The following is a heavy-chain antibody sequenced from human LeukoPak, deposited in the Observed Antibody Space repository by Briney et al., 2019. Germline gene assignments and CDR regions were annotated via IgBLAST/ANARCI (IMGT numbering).Heavy chain of an antibody. CDR1: GGTFSSYA. Sequence: ASVKVSCKASGGTFSSYAISWVRQAPGQGLEWMGRIIPILGIANYAQKFQGRVTITADKSTGTAYMELSSLRSEDTAVYYCATGAPYYDFWSGYSPFAYWGQGTLVTVSS. D-gene: IGHD3-3*01. CDR3: ATGAPYYDFWSGYSPFAY. V-gene: IGHV1-69*04. CDR2: IIPILGIA. J-gene: IGHJ4*02.